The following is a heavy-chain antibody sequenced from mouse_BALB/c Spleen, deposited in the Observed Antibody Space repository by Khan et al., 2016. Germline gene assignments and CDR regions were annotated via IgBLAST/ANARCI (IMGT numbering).Heavy chain of an antibody. Sequence: QLQRSGAERVNPGASVKRSCKASGYTFPEYIIHWVKQRSGQGLEGIGWFYPGSGSIKYNENFKDKATLTADKSSSTVYMGLSRLTSEDSAVYFCARHEEGTYYFDYWGQGTTLTVSS. CDR1: GYTFPEYI. J-gene: IGHJ2*01. CDR3: ARHEEGTYYFDY. V-gene: IGHV1-62-2*01. CDR2: FYPGSGSI. D-gene: IGHD2-14*01.